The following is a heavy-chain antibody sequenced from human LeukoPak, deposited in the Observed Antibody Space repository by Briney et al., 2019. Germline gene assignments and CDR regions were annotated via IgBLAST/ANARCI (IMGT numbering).Heavy chain of an antibody. D-gene: IGHD2-21*02. J-gene: IGHJ4*01. CDR1: GFTFSDAW. CDR3: ARDRGAYCGGDCYLGFDY. Sequence: GGSLRLSCAASGFTFSDAWMNWVRQAPGKGLEWVSSIAGSSGYISYADSVKGRFTISRDNAKKSLYLQMTSLTAEDTAVYYCARDRGAYCGGDCYLGFDYWGRGTLVTVSS. V-gene: IGHV3-21*01. CDR2: IAGSSGYI.